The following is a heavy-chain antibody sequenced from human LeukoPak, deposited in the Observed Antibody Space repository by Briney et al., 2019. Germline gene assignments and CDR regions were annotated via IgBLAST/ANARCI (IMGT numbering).Heavy chain of an antibody. Sequence: PGRSLRLSCAASGFTFSSYAMHWVRQAPGKGLEWVAVISYDGSNKYYADSVKGRFTISRDNSKNTLYLQMNSLRAEDTAVYYCARGSAPHYFDYWGQGTLVTVSS. CDR1: GFTFSSYA. V-gene: IGHV3-30*04. D-gene: IGHD2-15*01. CDR3: ARGSAPHYFDY. CDR2: ISYDGSNK. J-gene: IGHJ4*02.